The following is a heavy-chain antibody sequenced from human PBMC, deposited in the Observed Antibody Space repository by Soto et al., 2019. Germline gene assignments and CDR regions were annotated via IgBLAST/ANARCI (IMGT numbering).Heavy chain of an antibody. V-gene: IGHV2-5*02. Sequence: LENATQTLTVTCSISVVSVCSRREGVGWIRQPPGKALEWLALIYWDDDKRYSPSLKSRLTITKDTSKNQVVLTMTNMDPVDTAAYYCAHDRYGMDVWRHGTTVTVSS. CDR3: AHDRYGMDV. J-gene: IGHJ6*02. CDR1: VVSVCSRREG. CDR2: IYWDDDK.